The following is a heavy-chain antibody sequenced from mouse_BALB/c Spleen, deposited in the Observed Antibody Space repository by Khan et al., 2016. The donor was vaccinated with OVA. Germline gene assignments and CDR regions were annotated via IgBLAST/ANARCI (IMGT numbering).Heavy chain of an antibody. Sequence: VQLKESGPGLVAPSQSLSITCTISGFSLTNYGVHWVRQPPGKGLEWLVVIWSDGSTTYNSALRSRLTISKDNTKSQVFLKMNSLQTDDTDMYFCARQPYYHYNIMDYWGQGTSVTVSS. D-gene: IGHD2-10*01. CDR3: ARQPYYHYNIMDY. J-gene: IGHJ4*01. CDR2: IWSDGST. V-gene: IGHV2-6-1*01. CDR1: GFSLTNYG.